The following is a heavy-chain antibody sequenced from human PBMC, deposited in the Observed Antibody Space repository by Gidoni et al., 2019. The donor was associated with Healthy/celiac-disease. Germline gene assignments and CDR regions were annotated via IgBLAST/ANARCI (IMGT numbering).Heavy chain of an antibody. CDR2: IRSSSSTR. D-gene: IGHD3-16*01. CDR1: GFTFSSYR. V-gene: IGHV3-48*01. Sequence: EVQLVESGGGLVQPGGSLRRSCADSGFTFSSYRMNGVRQAPGKGLAWVSYIRSSSSTRDYEDSVKGRFTIYRDNAKNSLYLQMNSLRAEDTAVYYCARDGGRGYYYGMDVWGQGTTVTVSS. J-gene: IGHJ6*02. CDR3: ARDGGRGYYYGMDV.